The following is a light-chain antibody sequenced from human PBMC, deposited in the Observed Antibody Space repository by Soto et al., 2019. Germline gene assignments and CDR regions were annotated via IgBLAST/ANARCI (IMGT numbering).Light chain of an antibody. Sequence: EILMTQSPATLSVSPGETATLSCRASQSVSTKLAWYQQKPGQAPRLLINDASTRATGVPARFSGWGSGTEFTLTISSLQSEDFAVYYCQQYNNWPPLTFGGGTKVDIK. CDR2: DAS. V-gene: IGKV3-15*01. J-gene: IGKJ4*01. CDR1: QSVSTK. CDR3: QQYNNWPPLT.